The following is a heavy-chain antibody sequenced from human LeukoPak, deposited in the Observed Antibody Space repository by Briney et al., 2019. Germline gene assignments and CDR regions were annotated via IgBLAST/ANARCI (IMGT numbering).Heavy chain of an antibody. CDR2: IYTSGST. D-gene: IGHD2-15*01. Sequence: ASETLSLTCTVSGGSISSYYWSWIRQPAGKGLEWIGRIYTSGSTNYNPSLKSRVTMSVDTSKNQFSLKLSSVTAADTAVYYCARCSTGVVAATYYYYYMDVWGKGTTVTISS. J-gene: IGHJ6*03. CDR1: GGSISSYY. CDR3: ARCSTGVVAATYYYYYMDV. V-gene: IGHV4-4*07.